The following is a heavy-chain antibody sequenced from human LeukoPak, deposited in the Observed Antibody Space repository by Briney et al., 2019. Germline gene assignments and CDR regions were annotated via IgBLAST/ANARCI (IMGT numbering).Heavy chain of an antibody. CDR1: GFTFGGYA. CDR3: VRDGIVGASYYIDF. Sequence: GGSLRLSCTASGFTFGGYAMTWVRQAPGKGLEWVSSISGGSEDSYYADSVKGRFTISRDNSRSTLYLQMNSLRADDTAVYYCVRDGIVGASYYIDFWGQGTLVTVSS. D-gene: IGHD1-26*01. J-gene: IGHJ4*02. CDR2: ISGGSEDS. V-gene: IGHV3-23*01.